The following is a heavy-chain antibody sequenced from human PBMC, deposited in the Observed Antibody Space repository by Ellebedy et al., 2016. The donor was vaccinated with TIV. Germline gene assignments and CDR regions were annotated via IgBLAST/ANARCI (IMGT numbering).Heavy chain of an antibody. CDR3: ARDGAAAGRGGWFDP. Sequence: ASVKVSCXASGYTFTSYYMHWVRQAPGQGLEWMGIINPSGGSTSYAQKFQGRVTMTRDTSTSTVYMELSSLRSEDTAVYYCARDGAAAGRGGWFDPWGQGTLVTVSS. CDR1: GYTFTSYY. J-gene: IGHJ5*02. V-gene: IGHV1-46*01. D-gene: IGHD6-13*01. CDR2: INPSGGST.